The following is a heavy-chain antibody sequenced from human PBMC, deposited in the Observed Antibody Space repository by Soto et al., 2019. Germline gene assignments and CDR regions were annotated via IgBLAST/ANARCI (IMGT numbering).Heavy chain of an antibody. CDR3: ARDRGYCSGGSCYSGWLDP. CDR1: GATFSSYA. V-gene: IGHV1-69*13. D-gene: IGHD2-15*01. J-gene: IGHJ5*02. CDR2: IIPIFGTA. Sequence: SVNVSCKASGATFSSYAISWLRQAPGQGLEWMGGIIPIFGTANYAQKFQGRVTITADEYTSTAYMELSSLSSEDTAVYSCARDRGYCSGGSCYSGWLDPWGKGSLVTVSS.